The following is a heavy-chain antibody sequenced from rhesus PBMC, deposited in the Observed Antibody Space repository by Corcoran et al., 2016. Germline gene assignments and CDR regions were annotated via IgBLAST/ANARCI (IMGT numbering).Heavy chain of an antibody. Sequence: QVQLVQSGTEVKKPGSSVKVSCKTSGYTFTDYYIHWVRQAPGQGLEWKREINPKTGDTNYAQKFKGRVTMTRDTSTSTAYMELSSLRSEDTAVYYCERDIGWGSYDYWGQGVLVTVSS. D-gene: IGHD5-12*01. CDR1: GYTFTDYY. CDR2: INPKTGDT. V-gene: IGHV1-138*01. J-gene: IGHJ4*01. CDR3: ERDIGWGSYDY.